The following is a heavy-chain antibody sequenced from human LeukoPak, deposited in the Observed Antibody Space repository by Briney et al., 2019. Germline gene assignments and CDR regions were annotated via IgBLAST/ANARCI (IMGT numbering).Heavy chain of an antibody. J-gene: IGHJ5*02. Sequence: RASVKVSCKASGYTFTSYGISWVRQAPGQGLEWMGWISAYNGNTNYAQMLQGRVTMTTDTSTSTAYMELRSLRSDDTAVYYCARDRPYSGTAHFDPWGQGTLVTVSS. CDR3: ARDRPYSGTAHFDP. V-gene: IGHV1-18*01. CDR2: ISAYNGNT. D-gene: IGHD4-11*01. CDR1: GYTFTSYG.